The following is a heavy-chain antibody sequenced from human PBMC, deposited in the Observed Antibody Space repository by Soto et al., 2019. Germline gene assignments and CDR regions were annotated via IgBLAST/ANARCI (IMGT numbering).Heavy chain of an antibody. V-gene: IGHV3-30-3*01. Sequence: QVQLVESGGGVVQPGRSLRLSCAASGFTFSSYTMYWVRGGPGKGLEWVAGISNNGINKNYADSVKGRFIVSRDNSKNTLNLQINSLRRDDAAIYYCAREWSISVGAPGYWGQGTLVTVSS. D-gene: IGHD6-19*01. CDR3: AREWSISVGAPGY. CDR2: ISNNGINK. J-gene: IGHJ4*02. CDR1: GFTFSSYT.